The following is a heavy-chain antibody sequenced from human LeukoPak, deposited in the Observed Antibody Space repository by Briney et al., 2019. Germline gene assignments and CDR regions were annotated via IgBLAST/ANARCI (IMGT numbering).Heavy chain of an antibody. V-gene: IGHV3-53*04. CDR2: IYSGGST. CDR1: GFTVSSNY. CDR3: ARDLRGQEDV. Sequence: TGGSLRLSCAASGFTVSSNYMSWDRQAPGKGLEWVSVIYSGGSTYYADSVKGRFTISRHNSKNTLYLQMNSLRAEDTAVYYCARDLRGQEDVWGQGTTVTVSS. J-gene: IGHJ6*02. D-gene: IGHD3-10*01.